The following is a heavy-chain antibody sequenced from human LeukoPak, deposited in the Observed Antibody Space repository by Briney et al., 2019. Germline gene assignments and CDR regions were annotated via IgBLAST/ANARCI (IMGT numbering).Heavy chain of an antibody. V-gene: IGHV3-23*01. Sequence: GGSLTLSCAASTFTFSSYAMSWVRQAPGEGGEWVSAISVGADSTYYADSVQGRFTISRDNSKNTLFLQMSGLRAEDTAVYFCARGAYGDYDSWGQGTLVTVSS. CDR2: ISVGADST. CDR1: TFTFSSYA. J-gene: IGHJ5*01. CDR3: ARGAYGDYDS. D-gene: IGHD4-17*01.